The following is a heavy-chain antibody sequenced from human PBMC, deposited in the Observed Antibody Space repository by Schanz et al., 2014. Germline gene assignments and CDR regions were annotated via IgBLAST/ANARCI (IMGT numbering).Heavy chain of an antibody. CDR2: ISSSSSYT. CDR3: AKGKSEVRGIILDY. D-gene: IGHD3-10*01. Sequence: PGGSLRLSCAASGLTFSDYYMSWIRQAPGKGLEWVSYISSSSSYTNYADSVKGRVTISRDNSRNTLFLQMRNLRADDTALYYCAKGKSEVRGIILDYWGQGTMVVVSS. V-gene: IGHV3-11*05. J-gene: IGHJ4*02. CDR1: GLTFSDYY.